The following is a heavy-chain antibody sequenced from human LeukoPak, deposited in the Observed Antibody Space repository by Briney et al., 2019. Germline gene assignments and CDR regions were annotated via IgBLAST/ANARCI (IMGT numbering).Heavy chain of an antibody. Sequence: ASVKVSCKASGGTFSSYAISWVRQAPGQGLEWMGGIIPIFGTANYAQKFQGRVTITTDESTSTAYMELSSLRSEDTAVYYCARGYHVSSAFGPWGQGTLVTVSS. CDR2: IIPIFGTA. CDR3: ARGYHVSSAFGP. CDR1: GGTFSSYA. J-gene: IGHJ5*02. D-gene: IGHD3-22*01. V-gene: IGHV1-69*05.